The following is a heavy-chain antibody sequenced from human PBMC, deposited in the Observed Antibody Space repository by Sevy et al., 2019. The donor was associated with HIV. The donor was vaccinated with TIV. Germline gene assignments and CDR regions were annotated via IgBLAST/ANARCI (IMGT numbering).Heavy chain of an antibody. CDR3: AREFEYSSSGNWFDP. V-gene: IGHV3-11*01. CDR1: GFTFSDYY. J-gene: IGHJ5*02. D-gene: IGHD6-6*01. CDR2: ISSNGSTI. Sequence: GGSLRLSCAASGFTFSDYYMSWIRQAPGKGLEWVSYISSNGSTIYYAASVKGRFTISRDNAKNSLYLQMNSLRAEDTAVYYCAREFEYSSSGNWFDPWGQGTLVTVSS.